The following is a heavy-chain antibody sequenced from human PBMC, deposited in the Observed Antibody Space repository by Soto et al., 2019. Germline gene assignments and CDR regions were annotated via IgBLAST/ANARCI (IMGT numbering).Heavy chain of an antibody. J-gene: IGHJ6*02. CDR3: ARDGSTSWYSYDHHGMDV. CDR2: INQDGSEK. Sequence: EVQLVESGGGLVQPGGSLRLSCGASGFTFRTYCLSWVRQVPGKGLEWVANINQDGSEKNYVDSVKGRFTISRDNAKNPLYLQMSSLRAEDTALYYCARDGSTSWYSYDHHGMDVWGQGTTVTVSS. D-gene: IGHD5-18*01. V-gene: IGHV3-7*05. CDR1: GFTFRTYC.